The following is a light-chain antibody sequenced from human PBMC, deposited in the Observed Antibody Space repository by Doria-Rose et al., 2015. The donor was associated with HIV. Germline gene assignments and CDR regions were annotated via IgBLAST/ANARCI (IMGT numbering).Light chain of an antibody. Sequence: TQSPESLGMSLGERATLNCKSNQSLLYTSKNYLAWYQQKPGQPPKLLIYWASTRQSGVPARFSGSGSGTDFTLTISSLEAEDEAVYYCQQYYDTPSFGPGTTVDIK. CDR2: WAS. V-gene: IGKV4-1*01. J-gene: IGKJ3*01. CDR3: QQYYDTPS. CDR1: QSLLYTSKNY.